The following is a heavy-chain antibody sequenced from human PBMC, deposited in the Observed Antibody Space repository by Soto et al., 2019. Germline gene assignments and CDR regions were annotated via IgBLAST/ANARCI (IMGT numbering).Heavy chain of an antibody. CDR1: GYTFTSYA. CDR3: AGAGIVVVPAAMEYYYYGMAV. J-gene: IGHJ6*02. V-gene: IGHV1-3*01. Sequence: QVQLVQSGAEVKKPGASVKVSCKASGYTFTSYAMHWVRQAPGQRLEWMGWINAGNGNTKYSQKFQGRVTITRDTSESTAYMELSSLRSEDTAVYYCAGAGIVVVPAAMEYYYYGMAVWGQGTTVTVSS. CDR2: INAGNGNT. D-gene: IGHD2-2*01.